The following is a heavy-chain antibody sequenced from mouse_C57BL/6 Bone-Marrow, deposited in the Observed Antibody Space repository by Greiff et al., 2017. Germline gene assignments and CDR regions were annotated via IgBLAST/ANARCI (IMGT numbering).Heavy chain of an antibody. CDR2: IFPGSGST. J-gene: IGHJ2*01. D-gene: IGHD2-5*01. CDR1: GYTFTSYW. Sequence: VQLQQSGAELVKPGASVKMSCKAPGYTFTSYWITWVKQRPGQGLEWIGDIFPGSGSTNYNEKFKSKATLSVDTSSSTAYMQLSSLTSEDSAVYYCARSDYSNYGDYWGQGTTLTVSS. V-gene: IGHV1-55*01. CDR3: ARSDYSNYGDY.